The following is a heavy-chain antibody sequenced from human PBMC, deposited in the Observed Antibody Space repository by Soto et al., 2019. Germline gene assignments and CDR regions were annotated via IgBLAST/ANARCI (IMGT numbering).Heavy chain of an antibody. CDR1: GGSMSNYY. V-gene: IGHV4-59*08. CDR2: IPYSGNT. CDR3: ARLPAWRWGFDY. J-gene: IGHJ4*02. D-gene: IGHD7-27*01. Sequence: QVQLQESGPGLVKPSETLSLTCTVSGGSMSNYYWSWIRQPPGKGLEWIGYIPYSGNTNYNPSLKSRVTISVDTSMTQFSLMLSSVTAADTAVYYCARLPAWRWGFDYWGQGTLVTVSS.